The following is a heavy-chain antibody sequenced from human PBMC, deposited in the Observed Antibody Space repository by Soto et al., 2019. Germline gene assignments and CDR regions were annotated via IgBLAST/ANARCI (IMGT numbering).Heavy chain of an antibody. V-gene: IGHV1-69*13. CDR1: GGTFSNYA. J-gene: IGHJ3*02. CDR2: IIPIFGTA. CDR3: ARGLRYYYDSSGCYYGDALDI. D-gene: IGHD3-22*01. Sequence: ASVKVSCKASGGTFSNYAISWVRQSPGQGLEWMGGIIPIFGTANYAQKFQGRVTITSYESTITAYMELSSLRSEDTAVYYCARGLRYYYDSSGCYYGDALDIWGQGTMVPGSS.